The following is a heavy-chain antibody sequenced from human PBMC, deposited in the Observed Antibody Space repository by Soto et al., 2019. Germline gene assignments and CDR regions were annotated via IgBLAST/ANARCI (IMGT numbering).Heavy chain of an antibody. CDR2: ISGSGGST. CDR3: ANPSGLVRPFDY. J-gene: IGHJ4*02. V-gene: IGHV3-23*01. Sequence: GGSLRLSCAASGFTFSSYAMSWVRQAQGKGLEWVSAISGSGGSTYYADSVKGRFTISRDNSKNTLYLQMNSLRAEDTAVYYCANPSGLVRPFDYWGQGTLVTVSS. D-gene: IGHD2-8*02. CDR1: GFTFSSYA.